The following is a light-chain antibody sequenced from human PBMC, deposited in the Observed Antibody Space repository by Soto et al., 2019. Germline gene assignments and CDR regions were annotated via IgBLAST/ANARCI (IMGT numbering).Light chain of an antibody. CDR3: QQYDNWPPFT. CDR1: QSVGSH. V-gene: IGKV3-15*01. J-gene: IGKJ3*01. CDR2: GAS. Sequence: EIVMTQSPATLSVSPGERATLSCRASQSVGSHLAWYQQRPGQAPRLLIYGASYRAAGIPARFSGSGSGTDFTLTISSLQSEDFAVYYCQQYDNWPPFTFGPGTKVEI.